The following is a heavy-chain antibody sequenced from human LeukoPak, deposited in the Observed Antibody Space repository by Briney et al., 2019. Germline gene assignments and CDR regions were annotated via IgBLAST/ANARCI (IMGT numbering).Heavy chain of an antibody. Sequence: PGGSLRLSCAASGFTFRSDAMSWVRQAPGKGLEWVSSISSSSSYIYYADSVKGRFTISRDNAKNSLYLQMNSLRAEDTAVYYCARVEQQLAAYWGQGTLVTVSS. V-gene: IGHV3-21*01. CDR1: GFTFRSDA. CDR3: ARVEQQLAAY. CDR2: ISSSSSYI. J-gene: IGHJ4*02. D-gene: IGHD6-13*01.